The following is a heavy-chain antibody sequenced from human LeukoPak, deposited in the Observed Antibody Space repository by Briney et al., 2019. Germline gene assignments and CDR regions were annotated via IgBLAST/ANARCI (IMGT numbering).Heavy chain of an antibody. CDR3: AKFFEGYYSYFDY. J-gene: IGHJ4*02. D-gene: IGHD3-22*01. CDR2: ISGSGGST. CDR1: GFTFSSYA. V-gene: IGHV3-23*01. Sequence: KPGGSLRLSCAASGFTFSSYAMSWVRQAPGKGLEWVSAISGSGGSTYYADSVKGRFTISRDNSKNTLYLQMNSLRAEDTAVYYCAKFFEGYYSYFDYWGQGTLVTVSS.